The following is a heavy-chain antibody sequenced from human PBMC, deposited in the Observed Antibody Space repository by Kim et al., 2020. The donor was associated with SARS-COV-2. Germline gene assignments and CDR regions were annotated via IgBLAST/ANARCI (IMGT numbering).Heavy chain of an antibody. CDR2: IYYSGST. D-gene: IGHD2-2*01. Sequence: SETLSLTCTVSGGSISSGGYYWSWIRQHPGKGLEWIGYIYYSGSTYYNPSLKSRVTISVDTSKNQFSLKLSSVTAADTAVYYCARGPLPAALDYWGQGTLVTVSS. V-gene: IGHV4-31*03. J-gene: IGHJ4*02. CDR1: GGSISSGGYY. CDR3: ARGPLPAALDY.